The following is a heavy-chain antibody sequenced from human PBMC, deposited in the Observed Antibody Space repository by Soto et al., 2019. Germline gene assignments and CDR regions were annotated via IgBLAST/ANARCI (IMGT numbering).Heavy chain of an antibody. J-gene: IGHJ4*02. V-gene: IGHV3-48*04. CDR1: GFTFSSYG. Sequence: GGSLRLSCAASGFTFSSYGMHWVRQAPGKGLEWVSYISNSGRSIYYADSVKGRFTISRDNAKNSLYLQMNSLRAEDTAVYYCARAPHWGQGTLVTVSS. CDR3: ARAPH. CDR2: ISNSGRSI.